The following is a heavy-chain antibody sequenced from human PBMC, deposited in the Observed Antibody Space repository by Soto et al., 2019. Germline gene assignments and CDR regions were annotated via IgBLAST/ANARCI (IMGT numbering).Heavy chain of an antibody. CDR1: GFTFDDHN. CDR3: ASSQGDY. Sequence: SLRLSCAASGFTFDDHNMHWIRQAPGKGLEWVSLISWDGDTTYYADSVKGRFTVSRDNGKNSLHLQMEDLTVEDTALYYCASSQGDYWGQGTLVTVSS. CDR2: ISWDGDTT. V-gene: IGHV3-43*01. J-gene: IGHJ4*02.